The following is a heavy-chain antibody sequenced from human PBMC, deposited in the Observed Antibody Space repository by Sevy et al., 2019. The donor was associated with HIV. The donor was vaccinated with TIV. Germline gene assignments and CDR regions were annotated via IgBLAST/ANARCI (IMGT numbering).Heavy chain of an antibody. Sequence: GGSLRLSCAASGFTFSSYWMSWVRQAPGKGLELVANIKQGGTEKYYVDSVKGRFTISRDNAKNSLYLQMNSLRAEDTAVYYCARGYCSGGSCYYYYYGMDVWGQGTTVTVSS. CDR3: ARGYCSGGSCYYYYYGMDV. J-gene: IGHJ6*02. CDR2: IKQGGTEK. V-gene: IGHV3-7*01. CDR1: GFTFSSYW. D-gene: IGHD2-15*01.